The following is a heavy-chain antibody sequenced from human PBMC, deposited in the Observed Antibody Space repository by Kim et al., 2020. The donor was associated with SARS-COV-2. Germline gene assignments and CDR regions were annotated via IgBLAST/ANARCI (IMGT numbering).Heavy chain of an antibody. CDR1: GFTFDDYA. CDR2: ISWNSGSI. V-gene: IGHV3-9*01. J-gene: IGHJ4*02. D-gene: IGHD4-17*01. CDR3: AKSSTPWDYGDSYYFDY. Sequence: GGSLRLSCAASGFTFDDYAMHWVRQAPGKGLEWVSGISWNSGSIGYADSVKGRFTISRDNAKNSLYLQMNSLRAEDTALYYCAKSSTPWDYGDSYYFDYWGQGTLVTVSS.